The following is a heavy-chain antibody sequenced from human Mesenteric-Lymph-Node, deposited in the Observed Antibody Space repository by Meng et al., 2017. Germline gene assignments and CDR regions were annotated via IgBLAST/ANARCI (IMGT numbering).Heavy chain of an antibody. CDR2: ISSSSSYL. CDR1: GFTFSSYS. D-gene: IGHD3-22*01. CDR3: ARDSRYYNSSGYYSKFDY. Sequence: ESLKISCAASGFTFSSYSMNLVPQAPGKGLEWVSSISSSSSYLYYADSVKGRFTISRDNAKNSLYLQMNRLGAEDTAVYYCARDSRYYNSSGYYSKFDYWGQGTLVTVSS. V-gene: IGHV3-21*01. J-gene: IGHJ4*01.